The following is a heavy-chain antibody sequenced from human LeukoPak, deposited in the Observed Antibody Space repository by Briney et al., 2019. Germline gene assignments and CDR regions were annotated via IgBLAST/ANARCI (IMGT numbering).Heavy chain of an antibody. V-gene: IGHV4-59*08. CDR3: ARLTAMVYYFDY. J-gene: IGHJ4*02. CDR1: GGSITNFY. Sequence: SETLSLTCTVSGGSITNFYWSWLRQSPGKGLEWIGYIYHSGGALYNPSLKSRVTISVDTSKNQFSLKLSSVTAADTAVYYCARLTAMVYYFDYWGQGTLVTVSS. CDR2: IYHSGGA. D-gene: IGHD5-18*01.